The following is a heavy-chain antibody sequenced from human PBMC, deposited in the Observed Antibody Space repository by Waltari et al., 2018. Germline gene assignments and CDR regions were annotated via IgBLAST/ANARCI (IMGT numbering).Heavy chain of an antibody. J-gene: IGHJ6*02. CDR2: IYHSGST. CDR3: ARDRVVALRSYGMDV. V-gene: IGHV4-38-2*02. D-gene: IGHD2-2*01. Sequence: QVQLQESGPGLVKPSETLSLTCAVSGYSISSGYYWGWIRQPPGKGLEWIGSIYHSGSTYYNPSLKSRVTISVDTSKNQFSLKLSSVTAADTAVYYCARDRVVALRSYGMDVWGQGTTVTVSS. CDR1: GYSISSGYY.